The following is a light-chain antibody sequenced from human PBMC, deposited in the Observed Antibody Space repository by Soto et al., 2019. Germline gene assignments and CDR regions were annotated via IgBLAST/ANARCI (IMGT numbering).Light chain of an antibody. CDR1: QSLLHSDGRTY. CDR3: MQGTHWPIT. Sequence: DIVMTQTPLSLSVTPGQPASISCKSSQSLLHSDGRTYLYWYLQKPGQSPRRLIYQVSNRDSGVPDRFSGSGAGTDFTLKISRVETEDVGVYYCMQGTHWPITFGQGTRLEIQ. CDR2: QVS. J-gene: IGKJ5*01. V-gene: IGKV2-30*02.